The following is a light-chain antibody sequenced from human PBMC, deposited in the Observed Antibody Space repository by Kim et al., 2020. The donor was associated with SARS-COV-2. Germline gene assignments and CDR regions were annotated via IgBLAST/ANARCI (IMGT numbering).Light chain of an antibody. J-gene: IGLJ3*02. CDR2: SNN. Sequence: GQRVTISCSGSSSNIGSNTVNWYQQLPGTAPKLLIYSNNQRPSGVPDRFSGSKSGTSACLAISGLQSEDEADYYCAAWDDSLNGWVFGGGTQLTVL. CDR1: SSNIGSNT. CDR3: AAWDDSLNGWV. V-gene: IGLV1-44*01.